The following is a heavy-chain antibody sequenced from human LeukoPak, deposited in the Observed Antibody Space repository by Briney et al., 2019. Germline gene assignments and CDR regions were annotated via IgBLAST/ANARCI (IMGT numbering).Heavy chain of an antibody. D-gene: IGHD3-3*01. CDR1: GFTFSSYA. Sequence: QSGGSLRLSRAASGFTFSSYAMSWVRQAPGKGLEWVSAISGSGGSTYYADSVKGRFTISRDNSKNTLYLQMNSLRAEDTAVYYCAKVKVVDFWSGYSAAYYFDYWGQGTLVTVSS. CDR3: AKVKVVDFWSGYSAAYYFDY. V-gene: IGHV3-23*01. CDR2: ISGSGGST. J-gene: IGHJ4*02.